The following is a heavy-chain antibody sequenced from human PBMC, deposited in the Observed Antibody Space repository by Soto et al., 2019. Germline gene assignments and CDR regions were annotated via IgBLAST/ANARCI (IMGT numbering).Heavy chain of an antibody. Sequence: SGPTLVNPTQTLTLTCTFSAFSLSTNGVGVGWIRQPPGKPLEWLAVIYWNEDKRYSRSLKSRLGITKDTSKNQVVLTMTTMDPVDTATYYCVHTVMVHTITGGHYFDYWGPGXLVTVYS. J-gene: IGHJ4*02. CDR3: VHTVMVHTITGGHYFDY. D-gene: IGHD2-8*01. CDR2: IYWNEDK. V-gene: IGHV2-5*01. CDR1: AFSLSTNGVG.